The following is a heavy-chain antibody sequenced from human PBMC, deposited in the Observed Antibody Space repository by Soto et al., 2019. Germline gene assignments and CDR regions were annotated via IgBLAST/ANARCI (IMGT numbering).Heavy chain of an antibody. J-gene: IGHJ3*02. CDR3: ARTFVLTDAFDI. V-gene: IGHV4-39*01. CDR2: IYYSGST. Sequence: SETLSLTCTVSGGSISSSSYYWGWIRQPPGKGLEWTGSIYYSGSTYYNPSLKSRVTISVDTSKNQFSLKLSSVTAADTAVYYCARTFVLTDAFDIWGQGTMVTVSS. CDR1: GGSISSSSYY. D-gene: IGHD2-15*01.